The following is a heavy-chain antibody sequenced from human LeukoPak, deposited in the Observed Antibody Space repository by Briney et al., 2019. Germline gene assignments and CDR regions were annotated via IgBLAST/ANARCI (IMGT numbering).Heavy chain of an antibody. Sequence: SETLSLTCTVSGASISSYYWSWIRQAAGKGLEWIGRIYITGSPNYNPSLKSRVTMSVDTSKSQFSLKLSSVTAADTAVYYCARSEGRAGNFDYWGQGTLVTVSS. CDR1: GASISSYY. D-gene: IGHD3-10*01. V-gene: IGHV4-4*07. J-gene: IGHJ4*02. CDR3: ARSEGRAGNFDY. CDR2: IYITGSP.